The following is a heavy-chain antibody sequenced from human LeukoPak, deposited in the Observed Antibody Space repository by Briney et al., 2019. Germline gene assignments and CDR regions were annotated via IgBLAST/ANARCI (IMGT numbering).Heavy chain of an antibody. J-gene: IGHJ4*02. CDR2: IIGSGGST. D-gene: IGHD2-15*01. CDR3: AKDGPLSPYCSGGSCYLN. CDR1: GFTFNSYA. V-gene: IGHV3-23*01. Sequence: GGSLRLSCAASGFTFNSYAMSWVRQAPGKGLEWVSAIIGSGGSTYYADSVKGRFTISRDNSKNTLYLQMNSLRAEDTAVYYCAKDGPLSPYCSGGSCYLNWGQGTLVTVSS.